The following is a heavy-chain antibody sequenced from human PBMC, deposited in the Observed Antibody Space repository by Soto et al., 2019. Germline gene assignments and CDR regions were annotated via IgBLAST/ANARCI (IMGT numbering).Heavy chain of an antibody. Sequence: GASVKVSCKASGYTFTSYGISWVRQAPGQGLEWMGWISAYNGNTNYAQKLQGRVTMTTDTSTSTAYMELRSLRSDDTAVYYCARVPDYYGSGCYSTEGPPKRWFDPWDQGTLVTGSS. J-gene: IGHJ5*02. V-gene: IGHV1-18*01. D-gene: IGHD3-10*01. CDR1: GYTFTSYG. CDR2: ISAYNGNT. CDR3: ARVPDYYGSGCYSTEGPPKRWFDP.